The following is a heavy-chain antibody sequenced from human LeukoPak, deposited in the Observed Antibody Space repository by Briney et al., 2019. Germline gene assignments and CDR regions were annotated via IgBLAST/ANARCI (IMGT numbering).Heavy chain of an antibody. D-gene: IGHD3-22*01. CDR1: GYTFTSYY. V-gene: IGHV1-46*01. CDR3: ARALGITMIVNYFDY. CDR2: INPSGGAT. J-gene: IGHJ4*02. Sequence: ASVTVSCKASGYTFTSYYMHWERQAPGQGLEWMGIINPSGGATKYAQKFQGRVTMTRDTSTSTLYMELRSQRSEDTAVYQCARALGITMIVNYFDYWGQGTLVTVSS.